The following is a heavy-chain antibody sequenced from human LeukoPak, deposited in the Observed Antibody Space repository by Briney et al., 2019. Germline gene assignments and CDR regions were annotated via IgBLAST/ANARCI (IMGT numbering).Heavy chain of an antibody. D-gene: IGHD4-17*01. CDR1: GFTFSTYS. V-gene: IGHV3-21*01. CDR3: ARDYYGDYYRSGYGMDV. Sequence: GGSLRLSCAASGFTFSTYSMSWVRQAPGKGLEWVSSIRGSGSFKFYTDSVKGRFTISRDNVKRSLYLQLSSLRAEDTAVYYCARDYYGDYYRSGYGMDVWGQGTTVTVSS. J-gene: IGHJ6*02. CDR2: IRGSGSFK.